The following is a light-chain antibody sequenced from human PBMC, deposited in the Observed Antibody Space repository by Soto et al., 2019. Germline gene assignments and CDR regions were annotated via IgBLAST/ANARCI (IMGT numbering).Light chain of an antibody. CDR2: GAS. CDR3: QQYGTSPAT. J-gene: IGKJ1*01. CDR1: QTVSSNF. V-gene: IGKV3-20*01. Sequence: EIVLTQSPGTLSLSPGDRATLSCSASQTVSSNFLAWYQQRPAQAPRLLIHGASTRATGITDRFSGSVSGTDFTLIISGREPEDFAVYYCQQYGTSPATFGQGTKVEIK.